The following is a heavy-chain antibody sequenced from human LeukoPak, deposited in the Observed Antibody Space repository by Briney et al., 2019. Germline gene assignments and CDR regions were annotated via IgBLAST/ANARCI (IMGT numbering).Heavy chain of an antibody. J-gene: IGHJ4*02. CDR1: GGSISSSNW. D-gene: IGHD5-18*01. CDR2: IYHTGNT. V-gene: IGHV4-4*02. Sequence: PSETLSLTCAVSGGSISSSNWWSWVRQPPGKGLEWIGEIYHTGNTNYNPSLKSRVTISLDKSKNQFSLKLNSVTAADTAVYYCARSVLGYSYGLHIDYWGQGTLVTVSS. CDR3: ARSVLGYSYGLHIDY.